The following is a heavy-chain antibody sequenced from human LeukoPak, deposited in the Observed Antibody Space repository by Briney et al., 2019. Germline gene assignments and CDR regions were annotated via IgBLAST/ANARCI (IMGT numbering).Heavy chain of an antibody. D-gene: IGHD4-17*01. CDR3: ARHNDYGDYFLDY. CDR1: GFTCSSYW. CDR2: VNTDGSTT. V-gene: IGHV3-74*01. Sequence: PGGSLRLSCAASGFTCSSYWMHWVRQAPGKGLVWVSRVNTDGSTTTYADSVKGRFTISRDNAKNTLYLQMNSLRAEDAAVYYCARHNDYGDYFLDYWGQGTLVTVSS. J-gene: IGHJ4*02.